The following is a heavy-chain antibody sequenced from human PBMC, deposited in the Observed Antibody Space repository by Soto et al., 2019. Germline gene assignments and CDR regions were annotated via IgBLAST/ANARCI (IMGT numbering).Heavy chain of an antibody. J-gene: IGHJ5*02. CDR2: IWYDGSNK. CDR3: ARDLYYCGSGSSFYP. CDR1: GFTFSSYG. V-gene: IGHV3-33*01. D-gene: IGHD3-10*01. Sequence: QVQLVESGGGVVQPGRSLRLSCAASGFTFSSYGMHWVRQAPGKGLEWVAVIWYDGSNKYYADSVKGRVTISRDNSKNTLYLQMYSLRVEDTAVYYFARDLYYCGSGSSFYPWGQGTLVTVSS.